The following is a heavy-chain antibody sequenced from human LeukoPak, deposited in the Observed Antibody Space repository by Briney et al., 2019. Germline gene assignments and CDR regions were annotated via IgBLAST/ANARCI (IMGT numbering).Heavy chain of an antibody. D-gene: IGHD4-17*01. V-gene: IGHV3-48*01. CDR3: ASSLTGYGDYFDY. Sequence: HPGGSLRLSCAASGFTFSSYSMNWVRQAPGKGLEWVSYISSSSSTIYYADSVKGRFTISRDNSKNTLYLQMNSLRAEDTAVYYCASSLTGYGDYFDYWGQGTLVTVSS. J-gene: IGHJ4*02. CDR1: GFTFSSYS. CDR2: ISSSSSTI.